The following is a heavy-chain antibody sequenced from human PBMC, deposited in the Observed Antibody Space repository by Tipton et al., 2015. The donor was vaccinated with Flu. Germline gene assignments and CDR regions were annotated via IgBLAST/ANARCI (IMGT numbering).Heavy chain of an antibody. D-gene: IGHD2-2*01. Sequence: LSLTCNVSGGSISGSTYYWNWIRQPPGKGLEWIGSVYYDGNTYYNPSLKSRVTISADTSKSQLSLKVNSVTAADTAVYFCARAMGYCSTISCSEAFDIWGQGTMVTVSS. CDR2: VYYDGNT. CDR3: ARAMGYCSTISCSEAFDI. CDR1: GGSISGSTYY. J-gene: IGHJ3*02. V-gene: IGHV4-39*07.